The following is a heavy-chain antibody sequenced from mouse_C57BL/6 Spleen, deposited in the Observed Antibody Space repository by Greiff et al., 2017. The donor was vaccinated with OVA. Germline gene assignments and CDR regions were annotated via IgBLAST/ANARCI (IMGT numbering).Heavy chain of an antibody. V-gene: IGHV1-81*01. CDR3: ERVDYDKAY. J-gene: IGHJ3*01. D-gene: IGHD2-4*01. CDR1: GYTFTSYG. CDR2: IYPRSGNT. Sequence: VQLQQSGAELARPGASVKLSCKASGYTFTSYGISWVKQRTGQGLEWIGEIYPRSGNTYYNEKFKGKARLTADKYSSTAYMELRSLTSEDAAVYFCERVDYDKAYWGQGTLVTVSA.